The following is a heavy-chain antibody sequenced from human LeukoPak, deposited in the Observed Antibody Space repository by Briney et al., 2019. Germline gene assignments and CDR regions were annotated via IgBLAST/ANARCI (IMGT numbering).Heavy chain of an antibody. CDR2: IIPIFGTA. CDR1: GGTFSSYA. V-gene: IGHV1-69*13. D-gene: IGHD2-2*01. CDR3: RSSTSNYYYYGMDV. J-gene: IGHJ6*02. Sequence: ASVKVSCKASGGTFSSYAISWVRQAPGQGLEWMGGIIPIFGTANYAQKFQGRVTITADESTSTACMELSSLRSEDTAVYYCRSSTSNYYYYGMDVWGQGTTVTVSS.